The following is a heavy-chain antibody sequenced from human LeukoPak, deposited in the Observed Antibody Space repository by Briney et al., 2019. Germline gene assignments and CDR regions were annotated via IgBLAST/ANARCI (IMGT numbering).Heavy chain of an antibody. J-gene: IGHJ3*02. Sequence: GASVKVSCKASGYTFTSYGISWVRQAPGQGLEWMGWISAYNGNTNYAQKLQGRVTITTDESTSTAYMELSSLRSEDTAVYYCAREIYYYGSGSTAFDIWGQGTMVTVSS. CDR1: GYTFTSYG. V-gene: IGHV1-18*01. CDR3: AREIYYYGSGSTAFDI. CDR2: ISAYNGNT. D-gene: IGHD3-10*01.